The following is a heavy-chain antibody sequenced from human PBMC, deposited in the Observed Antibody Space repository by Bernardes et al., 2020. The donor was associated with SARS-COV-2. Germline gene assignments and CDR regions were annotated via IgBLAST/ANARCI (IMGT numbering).Heavy chain of an antibody. CDR2: MSHDGGNK. CDR1: GFTISRYG. Sequence: GGSLRLSCAASGFTISRYGMHWVRQALGKGLERVAFMSHDGGNKYYADSVKGRFFISRDNSKNTLYLQMNSLRAEDTAIYYCAKDREYGGDLDYWGQGTLVTVSS. V-gene: IGHV3-30*12. J-gene: IGHJ4*02. D-gene: IGHD2-21*02. CDR3: AKDREYGGDLDY.